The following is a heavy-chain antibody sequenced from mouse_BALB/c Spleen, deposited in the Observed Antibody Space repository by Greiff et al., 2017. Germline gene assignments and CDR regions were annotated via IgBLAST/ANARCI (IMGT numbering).Heavy chain of an antibody. CDR1: GFAFSSYD. CDR3: ARQGYDKDWYFDV. CDR2: ISSGGGST. D-gene: IGHD2-2*01. V-gene: IGHV5-12-1*01. Sequence: EVQLVESGGGLVKPGGSLKLSCAASGFAFSSYDMSWVRQTPEKRLEWVAYISSGGGSTYYPDNVKGRFTISRDNAKNTLYLQMSSLKSEDTAMYYCARQGYDKDWYFDVWGAGTTVTVSS. J-gene: IGHJ1*01.